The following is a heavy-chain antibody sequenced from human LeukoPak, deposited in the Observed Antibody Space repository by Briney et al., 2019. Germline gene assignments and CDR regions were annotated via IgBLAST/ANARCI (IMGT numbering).Heavy chain of an antibody. D-gene: IGHD2-15*01. V-gene: IGHV3-23*01. Sequence: PGGSLRLSCAASGFTVSNNYMSWVRQAPGKGLEWVSAISGSGGSTYYADSVKGRFTISRDNSKNTLYLQMNSLRAEDTAVYYCAKESGRLRDYFDYWGQGTLVTVSS. CDR3: AKESGRLRDYFDY. CDR1: GFTVSNNY. CDR2: ISGSGGST. J-gene: IGHJ4*02.